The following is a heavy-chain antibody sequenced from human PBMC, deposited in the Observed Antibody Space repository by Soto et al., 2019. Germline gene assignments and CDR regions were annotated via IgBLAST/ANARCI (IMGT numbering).Heavy chain of an antibody. CDR3: ARSAIAVAGAIDY. V-gene: IGHV3-23*01. CDR1: GFDFSRSW. J-gene: IGHJ4*02. CDR2: ISGSGGST. D-gene: IGHD6-19*01. Sequence: GGSLRLSCEASGFDFSRSWMHWVRQAPGKGLEWVSAISGSGGSTYYADSVKGRFTISRDNSKNTLYLQMNSLRAEDTAVYYCARSAIAVAGAIDYWGQGTLVTVSS.